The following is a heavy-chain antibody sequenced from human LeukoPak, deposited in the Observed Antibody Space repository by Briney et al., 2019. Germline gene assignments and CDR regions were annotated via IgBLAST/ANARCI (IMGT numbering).Heavy chain of an antibody. D-gene: IGHD1-1*01. J-gene: IGHJ4*02. CDR1: GGSFSSYV. Sequence: ASVKVSCKASGGSFSSYVIAWVRQAPGQGLEWMGRIIPVLGVSNFAQKFEGRVTITADKSTNTAHMELRSLRSDDTAVYYCARGGLRSDWNLNYWGQGTLVTVSS. CDR3: ARGGLRSDWNLNY. CDR2: IIPVLGVS. V-gene: IGHV1-69*04.